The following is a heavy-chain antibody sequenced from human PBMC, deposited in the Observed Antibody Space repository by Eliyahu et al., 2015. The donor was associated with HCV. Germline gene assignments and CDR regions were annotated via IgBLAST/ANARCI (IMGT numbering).Heavy chain of an antibody. CDR1: GFXFSSYW. V-gene: IGHV3-7*01. CDR2: IKQDGSEK. D-gene: IGHD3-3*01. Sequence: EVQLVESGGGLVQPGGSLRLSCAASGFXFSSYWMSWGPPGPREGAGWVANIKQDGSEKYYADSVKGRFTISKDNRKNSLYLQMNSLRAEDTAVYYCARRDDFWSGTFDYWGQGTLVTVSS. J-gene: IGHJ4*02. CDR3: ARRDDFWSGTFDY.